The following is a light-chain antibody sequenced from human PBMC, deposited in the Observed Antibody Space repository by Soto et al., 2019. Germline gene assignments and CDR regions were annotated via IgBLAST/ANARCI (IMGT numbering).Light chain of an antibody. CDR2: DVN. CDR3: TSWTTSTTMI. V-gene: IGLV2-14*03. Sequence: QSALPQPASVSGSPGQSITISCTGTRSDIGAYNFGSWYQQHPGEVPKLMLYDVNVRPSGVSNRFSGSKSGNTASLTISGLQAEDEADYYCTSWTTSTTMIFGGGTKLAVL. CDR1: RSDIGAYNF. J-gene: IGLJ2*01.